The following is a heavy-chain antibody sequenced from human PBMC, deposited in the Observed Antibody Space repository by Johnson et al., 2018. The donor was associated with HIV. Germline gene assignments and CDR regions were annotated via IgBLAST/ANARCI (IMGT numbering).Heavy chain of an antibody. V-gene: IGHV3-23*04. CDR2: ISGSGGST. CDR3: TSEWDIVATISPDAFDI. D-gene: IGHD5-12*01. CDR1: GFTFSSYA. Sequence: EVQLVESGGGLVQPGGSLRLSCAASGFTFSSYAMSWVRQAPGKGLEWVSAISGSGGSTYYADSVKGRFTISRDNSKNTLYLQMNSLKTEDTAVYYCTSEWDIVATISPDAFDIWGQGTMVTVSS. J-gene: IGHJ3*02.